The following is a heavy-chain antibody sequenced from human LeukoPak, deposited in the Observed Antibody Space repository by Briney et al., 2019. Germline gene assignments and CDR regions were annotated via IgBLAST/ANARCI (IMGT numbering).Heavy chain of an antibody. D-gene: IGHD3-3*01. V-gene: IGHV4-31*03. J-gene: IGHJ4*02. Sequence: SQTLSLTCTVSGGSISSGGYYWSWIRQHPGKGLEWIGYIYYSGSTYYNSSLKSRVTISVDTSKNQFSLKLSSVTAADTAVYYCARDSLFAPFDYWGQGTLVTVSS. CDR3: ARDSLFAPFDY. CDR1: GGSISSGGYY. CDR2: IYYSGST.